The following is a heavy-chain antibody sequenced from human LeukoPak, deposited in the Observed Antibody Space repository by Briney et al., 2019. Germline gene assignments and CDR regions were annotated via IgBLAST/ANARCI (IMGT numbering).Heavy chain of an antibody. Sequence: PSETLCLTCTVSGGSISSSSYYWGWIRQPPGKGLEWIGSIYYSGTTYYNPSLKSRVTISVDTSKNQLSLKLSSVTAADTAVYYCASMSRYRDYWGQGTLVTVSS. D-gene: IGHD3-3*01. CDR2: IYYSGTT. CDR1: GGSISSSSYY. J-gene: IGHJ4*02. V-gene: IGHV4-39*01. CDR3: ASMSRYRDY.